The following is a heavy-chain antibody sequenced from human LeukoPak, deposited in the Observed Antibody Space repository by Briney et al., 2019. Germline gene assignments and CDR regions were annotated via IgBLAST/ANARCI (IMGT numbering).Heavy chain of an antibody. Sequence: ASVKVSCKASGYTFTSYYMHWVLQAPGQGLEWMGIINPSGGSTSYAQKFQGRVTMTRDTSTSTVYMELSSLRSEDTAVYYCARDLQTLYYFDYWGQGTLVTVSS. D-gene: IGHD4-11*01. CDR2: INPSGGST. CDR1: GYTFTSYY. J-gene: IGHJ4*02. CDR3: ARDLQTLYYFDY. V-gene: IGHV1-46*01.